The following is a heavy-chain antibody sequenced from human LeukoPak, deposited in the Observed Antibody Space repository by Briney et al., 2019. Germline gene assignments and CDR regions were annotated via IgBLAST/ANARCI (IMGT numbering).Heavy chain of an antibody. CDR1: GGSISSYY. CDR2: IYYSGST. V-gene: IGHV4-59*01. J-gene: IGHJ2*01. Sequence: SETLSLTCTVSGGSISSYYWSWIRQPPGKGLEWIGYIYYSGSTNYNPSLKSRVTISVDTSKNQFSLKLSSVTAADTAVYYCARDPQTTVVGSWYFDLWGRGTLVTVSS. CDR3: ARDPQTTVVGSWYFDL. D-gene: IGHD4-23*01.